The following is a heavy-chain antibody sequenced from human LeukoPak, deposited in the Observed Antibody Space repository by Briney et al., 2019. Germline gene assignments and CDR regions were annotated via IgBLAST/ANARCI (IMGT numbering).Heavy chain of an antibody. D-gene: IGHD2-8*01. V-gene: IGHV4-59*01. Sequence: PSETLSLTCTVSGGSISSYYWSWIRQPPGKGLEWFGYIYYSGSTNYNPSLKSRVTISVDTSKNQFSLKLSSVTAADTAVYYCARGAYCTNGVCYNDYWGQGTLVTVSS. CDR3: ARGAYCTNGVCYNDY. CDR2: IYYSGST. CDR1: GGSISSYY. J-gene: IGHJ4*02.